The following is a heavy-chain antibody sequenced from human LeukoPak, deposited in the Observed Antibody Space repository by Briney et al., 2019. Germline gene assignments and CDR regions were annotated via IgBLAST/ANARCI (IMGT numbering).Heavy chain of an antibody. V-gene: IGHV3-7*01. CDR1: GFTCSKYW. J-gene: IGHJ4*02. CDR3: VSWAGKYYETSDYFLVSTNS. D-gene: IGHD3-22*01. Sequence: GGSLRLSCAASGFTCSKYWMSWIRQAPGKGLEWAAHISEDASSKYYVDSVKGRFTISRDNAKNSRYLQMNSLRGEDTAVYYCVSWAGKYYETSDYFLVSTNSWGQGTLVSVSS. CDR2: ISEDASSK.